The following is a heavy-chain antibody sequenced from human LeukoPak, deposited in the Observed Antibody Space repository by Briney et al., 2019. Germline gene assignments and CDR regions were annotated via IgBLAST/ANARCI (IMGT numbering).Heavy chain of an antibody. Sequence: SPRLSSAASALNFRSSIMHGVRQAPGRGLEWVAVIWYDGSAKYYADSVKGRCTSSRENAKNTLYLQMNSLRAEDTAVYYCARQRGTFGGNYHYYMDVWGKGTTVIVTS. CDR2: IWYDGSAK. J-gene: IGHJ6*03. V-gene: IGHV3-33*01. D-gene: IGHD3-10*01. CDR3: ARQRGTFGGNYHYYMDV. CDR1: ALNFRSSI.